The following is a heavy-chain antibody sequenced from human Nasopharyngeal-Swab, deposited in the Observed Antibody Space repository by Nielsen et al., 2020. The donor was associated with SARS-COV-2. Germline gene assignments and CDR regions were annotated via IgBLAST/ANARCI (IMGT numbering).Heavy chain of an antibody. CDR2: INTNTGNP. CDR1: GYTFTSYA. Sequence: ASVKVSCKASGYTFTSYAMNWVRQAPGQGLEWMGWINTNTGNPTYAQGFTGRFVFSLDTSVSTAYLQISSLKAEDTAVYYCAREVGSGWYRARYHGMDVWGQGTTVTVSS. V-gene: IGHV7-4-1*02. J-gene: IGHJ6*02. D-gene: IGHD6-19*01. CDR3: AREVGSGWYRARYHGMDV.